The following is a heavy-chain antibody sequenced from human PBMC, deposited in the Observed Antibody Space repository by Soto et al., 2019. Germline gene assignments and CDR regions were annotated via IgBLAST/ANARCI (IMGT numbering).Heavy chain of an antibody. V-gene: IGHV3-53*01. CDR1: GFTVSSNY. CDR3: ARDSGSSSWDYYGMDV. J-gene: IGHJ6*02. D-gene: IGHD6-13*01. CDR2: IYSGGST. Sequence: GGSLRLSCAASGFTVSSNYMSWVRQAPGKGLEWVSVIYSGGSTYYADSVKGRFTISRDNSKNTLYLQMNSLRAEDTAVYYCARDSGSSSWDYYGMDVWGQGTTVTVSS.